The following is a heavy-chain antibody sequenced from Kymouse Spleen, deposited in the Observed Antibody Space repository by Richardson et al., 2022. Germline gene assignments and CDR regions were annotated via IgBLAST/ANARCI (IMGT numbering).Heavy chain of an antibody. Sequence: QVQLVQSGAEVKKPGASVKVSCKASGYTFTSYGISWVRQAPGQGLEWMGWISAYNGNTNYAQKLQGRVTMTTDTSTSTAYMELRSLRSDDTAVYYCAREDSSSSSFYYYYYGMDVWGQGTTVTVSS. D-gene: IGHD6-6*01. J-gene: IGHJ6*02. CDR3: AREDSSSSSFYYYYYGMDV. V-gene: IGHV1-18*01. CDR2: ISAYNGNT. CDR1: GYTFTSYG.